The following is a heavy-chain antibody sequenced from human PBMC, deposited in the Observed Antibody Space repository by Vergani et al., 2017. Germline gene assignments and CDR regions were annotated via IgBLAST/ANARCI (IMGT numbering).Heavy chain of an antibody. CDR3: ARHRGSGCFFPSAYYFGMDV. D-gene: IGHD3-10*01. Sequence: QVQLQESGPGLVKPSETLTLTCDVSDSSIMTNPYWGWFRQSPGKGLEWIGCIHHSGDTRYNSSLKSRVSISIVSSSKFSLRLNSVTAADTAIFYCARHRGSGCFFPSAYYFGMDVWGHGTTVTVSS. V-gene: IGHV4-38-2*01. CDR1: DSSIMTNPY. CDR2: IHHSGDT. J-gene: IGHJ6*02.